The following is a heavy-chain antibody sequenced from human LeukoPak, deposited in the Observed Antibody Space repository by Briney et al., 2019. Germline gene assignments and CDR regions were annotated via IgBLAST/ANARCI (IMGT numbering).Heavy chain of an antibody. V-gene: IGHV4-59*11. CDR3: ARDGSGSYYKWFDP. J-gene: IGHJ5*02. D-gene: IGHD3-10*01. CDR1: GGSMSSHY. CDR2: IYYIGST. Sequence: KPSETLSLTCTVSGGSMSSHYWSWIRQPPGKGLEWIGYIYYIGSTNYNPSLKSRVTISVDTSKNQFSLKLSSVTAADTAVYYCARDGSGSYYKWFDPWGQGTLVTVSS.